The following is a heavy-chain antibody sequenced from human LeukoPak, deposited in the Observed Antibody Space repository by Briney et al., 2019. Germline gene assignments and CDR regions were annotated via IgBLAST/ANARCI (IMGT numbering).Heavy chain of an antibody. CDR3: ARVQYSYYYYGMDV. J-gene: IGHJ6*02. CDR2: ISYDGSNK. CDR1: GFTFSSYA. Sequence: PGGSLRLSCAASGFTFSSYAMHWVRQAPGKGLEWVAVISYDGSNKYYADSVKGRFTISRDNAKNSLYLQMNSLRAEDTAVYYCARVQYSYYYYGMDVWGQGTTVTVSS. V-gene: IGHV3-30*04. D-gene: IGHD4-11*01.